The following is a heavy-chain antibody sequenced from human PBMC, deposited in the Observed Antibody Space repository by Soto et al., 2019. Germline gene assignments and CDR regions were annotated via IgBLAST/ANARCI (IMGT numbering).Heavy chain of an antibody. Sequence: QVQLVESGGGVVQPGKSLRLSCAASGFTFSGYGMHWVRQAPGKGLEWVAVIWRDGSNKFYADSVKGRFTISRDNSKNTLYLQMNSLGVEDTAVYYCATGGAAAGSFFYWGQGSLVTVSS. V-gene: IGHV3-33*01. CDR3: ATGGAAAGSFFY. CDR2: IWRDGSNK. J-gene: IGHJ4*02. CDR1: GFTFSGYG. D-gene: IGHD6-13*01.